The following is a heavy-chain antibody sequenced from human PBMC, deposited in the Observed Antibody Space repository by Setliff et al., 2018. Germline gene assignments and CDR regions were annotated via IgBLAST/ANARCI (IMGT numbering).Heavy chain of an antibody. V-gene: IGHV4-30-4*08. J-gene: IGHJ4*02. CDR2: IYHSGNT. Sequence: SETLSLTCTVSGGSISSGDHHWSWIRQHPGKGLEWIGYIYHSGNTYYNPSLKSRVTISVDTSKNQFSLKLSSVTAADTAVYYCARQPEGGYYDSSGYYGMAPYYFDYWGQGTLVTVSS. CDR1: GGSISSGDHH. D-gene: IGHD3-22*01. CDR3: ARQPEGGYYDSSGYYGMAPYYFDY.